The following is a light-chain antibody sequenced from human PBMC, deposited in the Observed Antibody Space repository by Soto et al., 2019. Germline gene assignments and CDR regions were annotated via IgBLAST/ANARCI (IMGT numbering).Light chain of an antibody. CDR1: QTVSTN. Sequence: ETVMTQSPATLSVSPGESATLSCRASQTVSTNLAWYQQRRGQAPRLLIYGASARATDVPARFSGSGSGTEFTLTISSLQSEDFAVYYCQQYNNWPLTFGGGTKVDLK. V-gene: IGKV3-15*01. J-gene: IGKJ4*01. CDR2: GAS. CDR3: QQYNNWPLT.